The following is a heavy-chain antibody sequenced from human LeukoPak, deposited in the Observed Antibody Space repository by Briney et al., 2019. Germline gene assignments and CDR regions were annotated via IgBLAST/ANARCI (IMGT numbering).Heavy chain of an antibody. CDR3: ASPGDADSSGYYSY. D-gene: IGHD3-22*01. CDR2: IIPIFGTA. Sequence: SVKVSCKASGGTFSSYAISWVRQAPGQGLEWMGGIIPIFGTANYAQKFQGRVTVTADESTSTAYMELSSLRSEDTAVYYCASPGDADSSGYYSYWGQGTLVTVSS. V-gene: IGHV1-69*01. CDR1: GGTFSSYA. J-gene: IGHJ4*02.